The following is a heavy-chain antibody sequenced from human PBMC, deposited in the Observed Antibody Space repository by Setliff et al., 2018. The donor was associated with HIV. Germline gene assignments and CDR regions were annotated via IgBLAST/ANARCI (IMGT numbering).Heavy chain of an antibody. CDR3: ARGYCSSTSCQYYLNY. CDR1: GYTFTSYG. Sequence: GASVKVSCKASGYTFTSYGISWVRQAPGQGLEWMGWINTGNGNTKYSQKFQDRVTITRDTSATTAYMELSSLRSEDTAAYYCARGYCSSTSCQYYLNYWGQGTLVTVSS. CDR2: INTGNGNT. J-gene: IGHJ4*02. V-gene: IGHV1-3*04. D-gene: IGHD2-2*01.